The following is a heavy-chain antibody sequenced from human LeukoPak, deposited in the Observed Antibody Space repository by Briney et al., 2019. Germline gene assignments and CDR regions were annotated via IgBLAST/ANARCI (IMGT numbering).Heavy chain of an antibody. J-gene: IGHJ4*02. Sequence: GGTLRLSCAASGFTFSGYGMTWVRQAPGKGPEWVSGISGSGGNTYYADSVKGRFTISRDNSKNTMYLQMNSLRAEDTAVYYCAKDLGFGAYWGQGTLVTVSS. CDR2: ISGSGGNT. CDR3: AKDLGFGAY. CDR1: GFTFSGYG. V-gene: IGHV3-23*01. D-gene: IGHD3-10*01.